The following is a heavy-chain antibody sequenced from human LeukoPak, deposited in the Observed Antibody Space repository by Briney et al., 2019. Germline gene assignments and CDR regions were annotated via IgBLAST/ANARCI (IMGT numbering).Heavy chain of an antibody. J-gene: IGHJ4*02. V-gene: IGHV3-7*03. CDR3: ARLSSGWYGDFDY. CDR1: GFTFSTYW. CDR2: IKQDGSEK. D-gene: IGHD6-19*01. Sequence: GGFLRLSCAASGFTFSTYWMSWVRLAPGRGREWVANIKQDGSEKYYVDSVKGRFTISRDNARNSLYLQMNSLRGEDTAVYYCARLSSGWYGDFDYWGQGTLVTVSS.